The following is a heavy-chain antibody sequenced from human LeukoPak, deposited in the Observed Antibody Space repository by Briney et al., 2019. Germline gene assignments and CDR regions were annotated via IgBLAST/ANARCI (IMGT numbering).Heavy chain of an antibody. V-gene: IGHV4-38-2*02. J-gene: IGHJ3*02. Sequence: SETLSLTCTVSGYSISSGYYWGWIRQPPGKGLEWIGSIYHSGSTYYNPSLKSRVTISVDTSKNQFSLKLSSVTAADTAVYYCASSYDYGDYVRLDIWGQGTMVTVSS. D-gene: IGHD4-17*01. CDR2: IYHSGST. CDR1: GYSISSGYY. CDR3: ASSYDYGDYVRLDI.